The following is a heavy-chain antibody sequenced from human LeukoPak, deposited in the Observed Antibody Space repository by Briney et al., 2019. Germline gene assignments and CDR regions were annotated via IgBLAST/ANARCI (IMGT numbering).Heavy chain of an antibody. J-gene: IGHJ4*02. D-gene: IGHD2-15*01. Sequence: ASVKVSCKASGYTFTGYYMHWVLQAPGQGLEWMGRINPNSGGTNYAQKVQGRVTMTRDTSISTAYMELSRLRSDDTAVYYCARDPQGYCSGGSCYTITTLDYWGQGTLVTVSS. CDR1: GYTFTGYY. CDR2: INPNSGGT. CDR3: ARDPQGYCSGGSCYTITTLDY. V-gene: IGHV1-2*06.